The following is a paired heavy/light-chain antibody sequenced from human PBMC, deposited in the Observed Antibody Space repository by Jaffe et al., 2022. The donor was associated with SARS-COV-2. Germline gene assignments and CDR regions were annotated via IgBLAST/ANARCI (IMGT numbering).Light chain of an antibody. CDR3: QAWDGSTAV. Sequence: SYDLTQPPSLSVLPGQTATITCSGDKLGDEYASWFQQRPGQSPVLVIYQDHKRPSGIPERFSGSSAGKVATLTISGTQAVDEADYFCQAWDGSTAVFGGGTKLTVL. J-gene: IGLJ2*01. CDR2: QDH. V-gene: IGLV3-1*01. CDR1: KLGDEY.
Heavy chain of an antibody. CDR1: GFTFSSYG. Sequence: EVQLLESGGGLVQPGGSLRLSCAASGFTFSSYGMNWVRQAPGKGLEWVSIITSTGTTHYADSVKGRFTVSRDDFKSTIYLQMNSLRVEDTAVYFCAKGGIPVANTVHYAMDVWGQGTTVTVSS. J-gene: IGHJ6*02. CDR3: AKGGIPVANTVHYAMDV. CDR2: IITSTGTT. V-gene: IGHV3-23*01. D-gene: IGHD5-12*01.